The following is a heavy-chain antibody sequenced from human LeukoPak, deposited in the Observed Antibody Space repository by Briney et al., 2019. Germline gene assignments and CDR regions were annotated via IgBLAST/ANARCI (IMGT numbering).Heavy chain of an antibody. J-gene: IGHJ5*02. D-gene: IGHD3-10*01. CDR2: IYSSGNT. Sequence: SETLSLTCTVSGGSISGYYWAWIRQSAGKGLQWIGRIYSSGNTIYNPSRKSRVTMSVDTSKKQFSLRLSSVTAADTAVYYCARHQGSGALNWFDPWGQGALVTVSS. CDR3: ARHQGSGALNWFDP. V-gene: IGHV4-4*07. CDR1: GGSISGYY.